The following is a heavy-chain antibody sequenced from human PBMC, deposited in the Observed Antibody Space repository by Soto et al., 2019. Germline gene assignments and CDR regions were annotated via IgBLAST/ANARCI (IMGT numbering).Heavy chain of an antibody. D-gene: IGHD2-2*01. CDR2: INHSGST. J-gene: IGHJ6*03. Sequence: SETLSLTCTVSGGCMSSSSYYWSWIRQPPGKGLEWIGEINHSGSTNYNPSLKSRVTISVDTSKNQFSLKLSSVTAADTAVYYCARVVSLTLNYCSSTSCYHYYYMDVWGKGTTVTVSS. V-gene: IGHV4-39*07. CDR1: GGCMSSSSYY. CDR3: ARVVSLTLNYCSSTSCYHYYYMDV.